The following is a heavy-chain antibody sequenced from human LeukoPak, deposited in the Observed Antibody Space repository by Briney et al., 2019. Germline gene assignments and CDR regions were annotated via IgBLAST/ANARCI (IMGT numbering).Heavy chain of an antibody. D-gene: IGHD3-3*01. CDR1: GGSISSYY. CDR3: ARDRITIFGDAFDI. J-gene: IGHJ3*02. CDR2: IYYSGST. V-gene: IGHV4-59*01. Sequence: SETLSLTCTVSGGSISSYYWSWIRQPPGKGLEWIGYIYYSGSTNYNPSLKSRVTISVDTSKNQFSLKLSSVTAADTAVYYCARDRITIFGDAFDIWGQGTMVTVSS.